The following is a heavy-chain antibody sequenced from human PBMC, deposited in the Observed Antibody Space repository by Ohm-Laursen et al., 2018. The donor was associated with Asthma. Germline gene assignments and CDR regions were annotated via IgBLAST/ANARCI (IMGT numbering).Heavy chain of an antibody. CDR2: ISSSSSYI. CDR3: AKVGLTYYNAMDV. Sequence: SLRLSCAASGFTFSSYSMNWVRQAPGKGLEWVSSISSSSSYIYYADSVKGRFTISRDNAKNSLYLQMNSLRAEDTAVYYCAKVGLTYYNAMDVWGQGNTVTVSS. J-gene: IGHJ6*02. V-gene: IGHV3-21*01. CDR1: GFTFSSYS. D-gene: IGHD4/OR15-4a*01.